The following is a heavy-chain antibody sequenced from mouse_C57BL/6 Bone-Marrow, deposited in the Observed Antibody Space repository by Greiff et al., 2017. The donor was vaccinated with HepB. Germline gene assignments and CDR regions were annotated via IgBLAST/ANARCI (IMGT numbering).Heavy chain of an antibody. Sequence: EVQLVESGGGLVKPGGSLKLSCAASGFTFSSYAMSWVRQTPEKRLEWVATISDGGSYTYYPDNVKGRFTISRDNAKNNLYLQMSHLKSEDTAMYYCARAYYGYFDVWGTGTTVTVSS. J-gene: IGHJ1*03. D-gene: IGHD2-10*01. CDR2: ISDGGSYT. CDR3: ARAYYGYFDV. V-gene: IGHV5-4*01. CDR1: GFTFSSYA.